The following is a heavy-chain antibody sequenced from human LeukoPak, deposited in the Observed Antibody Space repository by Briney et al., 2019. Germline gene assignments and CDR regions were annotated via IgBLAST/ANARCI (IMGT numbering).Heavy chain of an antibody. Sequence: GGSLRLSCAASGFTFSGYAMHWVRQAPGKGLEWLTVISTDGNDKHYADSVKGRFTVARDNSKNTLLLQMNNVRTEDTAVYYCAKDKSVSADYYFDYWGQGTLVTVSS. V-gene: IGHV3-30*04. CDR1: GFTFSGYA. J-gene: IGHJ4*02. D-gene: IGHD3-10*01. CDR2: ISTDGNDK. CDR3: AKDKSVSADYYFDY.